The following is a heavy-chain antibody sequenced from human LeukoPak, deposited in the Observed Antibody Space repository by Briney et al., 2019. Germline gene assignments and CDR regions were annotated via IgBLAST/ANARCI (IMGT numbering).Heavy chain of an antibody. V-gene: IGHV3-74*01. Sequence: GGSLRLSCAASGFTFSSYWMHWVRQAPGKGLVWVSRINSDGSSTSYADSVKGRFTISRDNAKNTLYLQMNSLRAEDTAVYYCARGSGRHYYYYYMDVWGKGTTVTVSS. D-gene: IGHD6-19*01. CDR1: GFTFSSYW. CDR2: INSDGSST. CDR3: ARGSGRHYYYYYMDV. J-gene: IGHJ6*03.